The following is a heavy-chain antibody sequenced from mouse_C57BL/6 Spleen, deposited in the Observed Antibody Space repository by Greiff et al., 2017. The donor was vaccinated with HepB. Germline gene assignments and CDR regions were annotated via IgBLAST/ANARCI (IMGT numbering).Heavy chain of an antibody. D-gene: IGHD2-4*01. V-gene: IGHV1-55*01. CDR3: ARVGDYQYYFDY. Sequence: VQLQQSGAELVKPGASVKMSCKASGYTFTSYWITWVKQRPGQGLEWIGDIYPGSGSTNYNEKFKSKATLTVDTSSSTAYMQLSSLTSEDSAVYYCARVGDYQYYFDYWGQGTTLTVSS. CDR2: IYPGSGST. CDR1: GYTFTSYW. J-gene: IGHJ2*01.